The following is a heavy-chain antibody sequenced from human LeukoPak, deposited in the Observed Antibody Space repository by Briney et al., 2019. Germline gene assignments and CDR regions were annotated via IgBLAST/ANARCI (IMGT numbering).Heavy chain of an antibody. CDR1: GDSITSGSYY. D-gene: IGHD2-2*01. CDR3: ARAGYCSSTSCHYYFDY. J-gene: IGHJ4*02. CDR2: IYYSGST. V-gene: IGHV4-39*01. Sequence: SETLSLTCTVSGDSITSGSYYWGWIRQTPGKGLEWIGGIYYSGSTYYNPSLKSRVTISVDTSKNQFSLKVSSVTAADTAVYYCARAGYCSSTSCHYYFDYWGQGTLVTVSS.